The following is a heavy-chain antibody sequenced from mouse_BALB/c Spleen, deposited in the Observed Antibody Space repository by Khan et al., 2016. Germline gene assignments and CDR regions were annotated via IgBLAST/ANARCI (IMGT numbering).Heavy chain of an antibody. CDR2: INPDSSTI. CDR1: GFDFSRYW. Sequence: EVKLLESGGGLVQPGGSLKLSCAASGFDFSRYWMSWVRQAPGKGLEWIGEINPDSSTINYTPSIKDKFIISRDNATNTLYLQMSKVRAEDTALYYCARAGYYGYLAYWGQGTLVSVSA. J-gene: IGHJ3*01. D-gene: IGHD1-1*01. CDR3: ARAGYYGYLAY. V-gene: IGHV4-1*02.